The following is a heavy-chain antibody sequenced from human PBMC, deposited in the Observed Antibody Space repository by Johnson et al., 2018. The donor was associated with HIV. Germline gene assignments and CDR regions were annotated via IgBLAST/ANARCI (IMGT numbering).Heavy chain of an antibody. D-gene: IGHD3-10*01. J-gene: IGHJ3*02. CDR2: ISYDGSNK. V-gene: IGHV3-30*18. CDR1: GFPFSSYG. CDR3: VKQYYGSGGAVHAFDI. Sequence: QVQLVESGGGVVQPGRSLRLSCAASGFPFSSYGKHWVRQAPGRGLEWVALISYDGSNKYYADSVKGRFTISSDNSQNMLYLQMTSLRPEDTAVYYCVKQYYGSGGAVHAFDIWGQGTMVTVSS.